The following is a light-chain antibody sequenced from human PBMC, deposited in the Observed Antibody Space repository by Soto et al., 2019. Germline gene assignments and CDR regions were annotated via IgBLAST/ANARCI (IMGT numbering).Light chain of an antibody. CDR1: QSLRSS. CDR2: AAS. Sequence: DTQMTQSPYTLSASVGERVTLTCRASQSLRSSLAWYQQKPGKAPRLLIYAASSLQSGIPSRFSGSGSGTDFTLTISSLQPEDFATYYCQQCYSRPVTFGQGTKVDIK. V-gene: IGKV1-39*01. J-gene: IGKJ1*01. CDR3: QQCYSRPVT.